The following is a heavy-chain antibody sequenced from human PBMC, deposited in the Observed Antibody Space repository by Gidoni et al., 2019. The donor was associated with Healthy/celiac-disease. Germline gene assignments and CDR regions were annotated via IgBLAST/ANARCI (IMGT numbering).Heavy chain of an antibody. CDR1: GGSISSGGYY. CDR3: ARAGEDIVVVPAYYFDY. V-gene: IGHV4-31*03. Sequence: QVQLQESGPGLVKPSQTLSLTCTVSGGSISSGGYYWSWFRQHPGKGLEWIGYIYYSGSTYYNPSLKSRVTISVDTSKNQFSLKLSSVTAADTAVYYCARAGEDIVVVPAYYFDYWGQGTLVTVSS. D-gene: IGHD2-2*01. CDR2: IYYSGST. J-gene: IGHJ4*02.